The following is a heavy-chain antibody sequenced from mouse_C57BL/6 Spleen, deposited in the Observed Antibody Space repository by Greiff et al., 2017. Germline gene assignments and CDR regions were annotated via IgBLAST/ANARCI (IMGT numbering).Heavy chain of an antibody. Sequence: EVQGVESGEGLVKPGGSLKLSCAASGFTFSSYAMSWVRQTPEKRLEWVAYISSGGDYIYYADTVMGRVTISRDNARNTLYLQMSGLKSEDTAMYYCTGGYDYDAMDYWGQGTSVTVSS. D-gene: IGHD2-2*01. J-gene: IGHJ4*01. CDR2: ISSGGDYI. CDR1: GFTFSSYA. CDR3: TGGYDYDAMDY. V-gene: IGHV5-9-1*02.